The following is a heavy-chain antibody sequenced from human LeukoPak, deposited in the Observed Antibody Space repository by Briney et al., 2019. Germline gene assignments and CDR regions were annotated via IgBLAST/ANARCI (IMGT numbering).Heavy chain of an antibody. V-gene: IGHV3-30*02. CDR1: GFAFSTYA. CDR3: AKDRPRYYDILTGS. CDR2: IRYDGSNK. Sequence: GGSLRLSCAASGFAFSTYAMHWVRQAPGKGLEWVAFIRYDGSNKYYADSVKGRFTISRDNSKNTLYLQMNSLRAEDTAVYYCAKDRPRYYDILTGSWGQGTLVTVSS. J-gene: IGHJ4*02. D-gene: IGHD3-9*01.